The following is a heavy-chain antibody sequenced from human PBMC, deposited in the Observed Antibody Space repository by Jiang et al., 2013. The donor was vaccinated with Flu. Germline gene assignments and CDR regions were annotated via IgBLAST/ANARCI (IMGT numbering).Heavy chain of an antibody. J-gene: IGHJ4*02. CDR1: GYTFTSYG. D-gene: IGHD3-22*01. CDR2: SPFFGTA. CDR3: ARDLGSGAFYYFY. Sequence: SGAEVKKPGASVKVSCKASGYTFTSYGINWVRQAPGQGLEWMGGSPFFGTANYAQKFQGRVTITADKSTTTAYMELSSLRSEDTAVYYCARDLGSGAFYYFYWGQGTLVTVSS. V-gene: IGHV1-69*06.